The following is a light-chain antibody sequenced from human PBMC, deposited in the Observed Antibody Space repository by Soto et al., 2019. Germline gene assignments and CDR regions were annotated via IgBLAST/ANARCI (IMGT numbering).Light chain of an antibody. V-gene: IGLV1-44*01. CDR2: NNN. Sequence: QSVLTQPPSASGAPGQRVTISCSGSSSNIGSNTVNWYQHLPGTAPKLLIINNNQLPSGVPDRFAASRSGTSASLAISGLQSEDDGEYFWEAWDDTVTGPVFGGGTKLTVL. J-gene: IGLJ2*01. CDR3: EAWDDTVTGPV. CDR1: SSNIGSNT.